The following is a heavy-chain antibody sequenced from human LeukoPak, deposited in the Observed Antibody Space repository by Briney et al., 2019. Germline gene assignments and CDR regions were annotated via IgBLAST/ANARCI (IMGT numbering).Heavy chain of an antibody. CDR1: GFTFSSYG. J-gene: IGHJ4*02. CDR2: ISYDGSNK. Sequence: GRSLRLSCAASGFTFSSYGMHWVRQAPGKGLEWVAVISYDGSNKYYADSVKGRFTISRDNSKNTLYLQMNSLRAEDTAVYYCAKDGGIAAAGTPPDDYWGQGTLVTVSS. CDR3: AKDGGIAAAGTPPDDY. V-gene: IGHV3-30*18. D-gene: IGHD6-13*01.